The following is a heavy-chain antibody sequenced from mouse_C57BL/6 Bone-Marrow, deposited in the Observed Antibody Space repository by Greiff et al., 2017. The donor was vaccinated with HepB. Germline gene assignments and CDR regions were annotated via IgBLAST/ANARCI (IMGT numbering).Heavy chain of an antibody. CDR2: ISSGGSYT. J-gene: IGHJ4*01. CDR1: GFTFSSYG. CDR3: ARWGDGYYFYAMDY. V-gene: IGHV5-6*01. D-gene: IGHD2-3*01. Sequence: EVKLMESGGDLVKPGGSLKLSCAASGFTFSSYGMSWVRQTPDKRLEWVATISSGGSYTYYPDSVKGRFTISRDNAKNTLYLQMSSLKSEDTAMYYCARWGDGYYFYAMDYWGQGTSVTVSS.